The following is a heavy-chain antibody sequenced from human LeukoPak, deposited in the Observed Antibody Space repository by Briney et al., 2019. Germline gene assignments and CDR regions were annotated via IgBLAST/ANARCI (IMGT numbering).Heavy chain of an antibody. Sequence: ASVKVSCEASGYTFTGYNMHWVRQAPGQGLEWMAWIDPNSGATYYAQTLQGRVTMTRDTANSSVYMELSRLRVDDTAVYYCARDPKEGATFWSDPWGQGTLVTVSS. CDR2: IDPNSGAT. J-gene: IGHJ5*02. CDR3: ARDPKEGATFWSDP. CDR1: GYTFTGYN. D-gene: IGHD1-26*01. V-gene: IGHV1-2*02.